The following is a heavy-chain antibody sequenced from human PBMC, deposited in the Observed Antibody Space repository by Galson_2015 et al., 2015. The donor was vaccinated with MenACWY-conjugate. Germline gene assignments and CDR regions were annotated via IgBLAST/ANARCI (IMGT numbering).Heavy chain of an antibody. V-gene: IGHV3-23*01. J-gene: IGHJ4*02. Sequence: SLRLSCAASGFIFSTYAMSWVRQAPGKGLVWVSAITNVADITYYADSVKGRFTISRDKSKNTLYLQMTSLRVEDTAVYFCAKRLDFSDFTPFDSWGQGTLVTVSS. CDR2: ITNVADIT. CDR3: AKRLDFSDFTPFDS. CDR1: GFIFSTYA. D-gene: IGHD3/OR15-3a*01.